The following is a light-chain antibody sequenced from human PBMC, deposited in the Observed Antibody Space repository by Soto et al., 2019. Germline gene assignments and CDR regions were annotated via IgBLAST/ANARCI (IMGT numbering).Light chain of an antibody. J-gene: IGKJ3*01. Sequence: DIQMTQSPSSLSASVGDRVTITCQASQDISNYLNWYQQKPGKAPKLLIYDASNLETGVPSRFSGSGSGTDFTLTISSLQPEDVATYYCQKYNSAPRTFGPGTKVDIK. V-gene: IGKV1-33*01. CDR3: QKYNSAPRT. CDR2: DAS. CDR1: QDISNY.